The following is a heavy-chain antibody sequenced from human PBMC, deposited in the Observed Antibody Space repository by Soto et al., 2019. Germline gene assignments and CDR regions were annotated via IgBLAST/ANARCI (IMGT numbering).Heavy chain of an antibody. CDR2: INPNSGGT. CDR3: ARVKAAFDWLSEGDIYYYGMDV. J-gene: IGHJ6*02. D-gene: IGHD3-9*01. CDR1: GYTFTGYY. V-gene: IGHV1-2*02. Sequence: ASVKVSCKASGYTFTGYYMHWVRQAPGQGLEWMGWINPNSGGTNYAQKFQGRVTMTRDTSISTAYMELSRLRSDDTAVYYCARVKAAFDWLSEGDIYYYGMDVWGQGTTVTVS.